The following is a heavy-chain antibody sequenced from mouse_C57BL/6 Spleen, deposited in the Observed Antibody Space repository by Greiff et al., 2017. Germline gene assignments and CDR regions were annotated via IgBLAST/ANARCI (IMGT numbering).Heavy chain of an antibody. CDR1: GFSLTSYG. CDR2: IWSGGST. Sequence: VQLQQSGPGLVQPSQSLSITCTVSGFSLTSYGVHWVRQSPGKGLEWLGVIWSGGSTDYNAAFIYRLSISKDNSKCQVFFKMNSLQADDAAIYYCARNLVYDWYYPMDYRGQRTSVTVSS. J-gene: IGHJ4*01. D-gene: IGHD2-3*01. CDR3: ARNLVYDWYYPMDY. V-gene: IGHV2-2*01.